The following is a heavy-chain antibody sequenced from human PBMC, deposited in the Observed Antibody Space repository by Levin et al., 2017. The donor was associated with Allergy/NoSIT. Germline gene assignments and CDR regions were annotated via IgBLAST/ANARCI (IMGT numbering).Heavy chain of an antibody. J-gene: IGHJ6*02. CDR2: INHSGST. Sequence: SETLSLTCAVYGGSFSGYYWSWIRQPPGKGLEWIGEINHSGSTNYNPSLKSRVTISVDTSKNQFSLKLSSVTAADTAVYYCARASSSWATRGGGMDVWGQGTTVTVSS. D-gene: IGHD6-13*01. CDR3: ARASSSWATRGGGMDV. V-gene: IGHV4-34*01. CDR1: GGSFSGYY.